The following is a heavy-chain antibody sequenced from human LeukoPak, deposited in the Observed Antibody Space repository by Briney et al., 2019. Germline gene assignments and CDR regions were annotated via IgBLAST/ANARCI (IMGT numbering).Heavy chain of an antibody. J-gene: IGHJ4*02. CDR1: GFTFSSSW. CDR2: IKGDGSST. V-gene: IGHV3-74*01. Sequence: GGSLRLSCAASGFTFSSSWMHWVRQAPGKGLVWVSRIKGDGSSTTYADSVKGRFTISRDNAKNTLYLQMNSLRAEDTAVYYCAGNRGDSYWEYWGQGTLVTVSS. D-gene: IGHD5-18*01. CDR3: AGNRGDSYWEY.